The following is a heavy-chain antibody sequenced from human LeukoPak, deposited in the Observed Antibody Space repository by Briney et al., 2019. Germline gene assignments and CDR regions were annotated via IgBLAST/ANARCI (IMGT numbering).Heavy chain of an antibody. CDR3: ARPRALTSVAPPRLYYYYGMDV. CDR2: IIPIFGTA. J-gene: IGHJ6*02. V-gene: IGHV1-69*05. D-gene: IGHD4-17*01. Sequence: ASVKVSCKASGGTFSSYAISWVRQAPGQGLEWMGGIIPIFGTANYAQKFQGRVTITTDESTSTAYMELSSLRSEDTAVYYCARPRALTSVAPPRLYYYYGMDVWGQGTTVTVSS. CDR1: GGTFSSYA.